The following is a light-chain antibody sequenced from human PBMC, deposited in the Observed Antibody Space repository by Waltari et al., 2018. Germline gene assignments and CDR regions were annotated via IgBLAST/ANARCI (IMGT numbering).Light chain of an antibody. CDR1: SSDVGGYNF. CDR2: DVT. J-gene: IGLJ2*01. CDR3: SSYTSSSTRGVV. V-gene: IGLV2-14*01. Sequence: QSALTQPAPVSGSPGQSIIPPCTGTSSDVGGYNFLSWYQQHPGKAPKLMIYDVTKRPSGVSDRFSGSKSGNTASLTISGLQAEDEADYYCSSYTSSSTRGVVFGGGTKVTVI.